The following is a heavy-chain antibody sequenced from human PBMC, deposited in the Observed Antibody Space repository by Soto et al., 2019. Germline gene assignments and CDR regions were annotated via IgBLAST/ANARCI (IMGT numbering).Heavy chain of an antibody. CDR3: ARDQGYCSSTSCYNYMDV. J-gene: IGHJ6*03. V-gene: IGHV3-66*01. CDR1: GSTVSSNY. Sequence: GGFLRLSCAASGSTVSSNYMSWVRQAPGKGLEWVSVIYSGGSTYYADSVKGRFTISRDNSKNTLYLQMNSLRAEDTAVYYCARDQGYCSSTSCYNYMDVWGKGTTVTVSS. D-gene: IGHD2-2*02. CDR2: IYSGGST.